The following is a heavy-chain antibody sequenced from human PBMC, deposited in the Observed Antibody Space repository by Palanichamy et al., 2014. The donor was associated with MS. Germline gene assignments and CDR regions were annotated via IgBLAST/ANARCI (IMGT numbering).Heavy chain of an antibody. CDR3: GRDTSTSVDF. CDR2: TSANGPT. CDR1: GASVSSNF. J-gene: IGHJ4*02. V-gene: IGHV4-4*07. Sequence: QVQLQESGPGLVKPSETLSLTCIVSGASVSSNFWTWIRRPAGKELEWIGRTSANGPTNYNPSLRSRVTMSIDTSKNHFSLKLSSVTAADTALYYCGRDTSTSVDFWGQGIQVTVSS. D-gene: IGHD5-12*01.